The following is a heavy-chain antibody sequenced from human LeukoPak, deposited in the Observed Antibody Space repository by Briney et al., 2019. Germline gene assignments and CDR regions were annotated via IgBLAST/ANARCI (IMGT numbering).Heavy chain of an antibody. CDR2: IYGSDDKT. J-gene: IGHJ5*02. CDR1: GFTFSNYA. D-gene: IGHD2-15*01. V-gene: IGHV3-23*01. Sequence: GGSLRLSCVASGFTFSNYAMSWVRQAPGKGLELVSGIYGSDDKTVYGDAVKGRVTISRDNSKNTLYLQMNSLRADDTAVYYCAKPQGYYDAWGEGALVSVFS. CDR3: AKPQGYYDA.